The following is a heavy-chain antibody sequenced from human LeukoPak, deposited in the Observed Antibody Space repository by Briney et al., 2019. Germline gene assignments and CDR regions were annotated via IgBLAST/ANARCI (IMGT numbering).Heavy chain of an antibody. CDR3: ARHAGQWPAFHGFDI. J-gene: IGHJ3*02. CDR1: GGSISSYY. Sequence: PSETLSLTCTVSGGSISSYYWSWIRQPPGKGLEWIGYIYYSGSTNYNPSLKSRVTISVDTANNQFSLNLSSVTAADTAVYYCARHAGQWPAFHGFDIWGQGTMVTVSS. V-gene: IGHV4-59*08. D-gene: IGHD6-19*01. CDR2: IYYSGST.